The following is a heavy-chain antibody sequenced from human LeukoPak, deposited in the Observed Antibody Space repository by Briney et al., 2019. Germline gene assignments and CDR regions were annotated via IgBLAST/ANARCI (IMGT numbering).Heavy chain of an antibody. V-gene: IGHV3-11*04. J-gene: IGHJ4*02. CDR3: ARAGFDWNPGGY. Sequence: GGSLRLSCAAAGFSFSDYYMSWVRVTPGKGLECVSYISGDGIPIYCADSVKGRFTISRDNAKNTVSLQMNSLRVEDTAVYYCARAGFDWNPGGYWGQGALVTVSS. CDR2: ISGDGIPI. D-gene: IGHD1-1*01. CDR1: GFSFSDYY.